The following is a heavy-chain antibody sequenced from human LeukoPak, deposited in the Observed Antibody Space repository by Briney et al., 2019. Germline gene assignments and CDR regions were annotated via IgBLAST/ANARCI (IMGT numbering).Heavy chain of an antibody. CDR3: ERGRESSGYQEYYLDH. D-gene: IGHD3-22*01. CDR2: FHPSGGAK. J-gene: IGHJ4*02. V-gene: IGHV1-46*01. Sequence: ASVKVSCKASGYTFSTYYLNWVRQAPGQGLEWMGIFHPSGGAKSYAQKFQDRITITSDTATSTMSMELSSLSSEDTAVYYCERGRESSGYQEYYLDHWSQGTLVTVSS. CDR1: GYTFSTYY.